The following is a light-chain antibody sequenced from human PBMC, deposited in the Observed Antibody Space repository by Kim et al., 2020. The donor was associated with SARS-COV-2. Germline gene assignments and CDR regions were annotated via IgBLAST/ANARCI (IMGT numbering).Light chain of an antibody. CDR2: DVS. CDR3: SSYTSSSTWV. J-gene: IGLJ3*02. Sequence: GQSITITCTGPSSDVVGYTYVSWYQQHTGKAPKLMIYDVSKRPSGVSNRFSGSKSGNTASLTISGLQAEDEADYYCSSYTSSSTWVFGGGTQLTVL. V-gene: IGLV2-14*04. CDR1: SSDVVGYTY.